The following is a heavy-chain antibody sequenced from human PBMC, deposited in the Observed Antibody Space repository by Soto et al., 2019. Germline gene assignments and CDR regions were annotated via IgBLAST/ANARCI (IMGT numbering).Heavy chain of an antibody. CDR2: IIPIFGTA. CDR1: GGTFSSYA. Sequence: QVQLVQSGAEVKKPGSSVKVSCKASGGTFSSYAISWVRQAPGQGLEWMGGIIPIFGTANYAQKFQGRVTSTAXXSXSXXYMEPSSLRSEDTAVYYCARVVDYSNLYYYYGMDVWGQGTTVTVSS. CDR3: ARVVDYSNLYYYYGMDV. J-gene: IGHJ6*02. D-gene: IGHD4-4*01. V-gene: IGHV1-69*12.